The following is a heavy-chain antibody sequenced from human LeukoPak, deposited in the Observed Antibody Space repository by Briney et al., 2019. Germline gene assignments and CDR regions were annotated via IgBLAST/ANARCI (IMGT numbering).Heavy chain of an antibody. CDR2: ISGSGGST. V-gene: IGHV3-23*01. Sequence: PGGSLRLSCAASGFTFSSYGMSWVRQAPGKGLEWVSAISGSGGSTYYADSVKGRFTISRDNFKNTLYLQMNSLRAEDTAVYYCAKVPNYGLPFDYWGQGTLVTVSS. D-gene: IGHD4-17*01. J-gene: IGHJ4*02. CDR3: AKVPNYGLPFDY. CDR1: GFTFSSYG.